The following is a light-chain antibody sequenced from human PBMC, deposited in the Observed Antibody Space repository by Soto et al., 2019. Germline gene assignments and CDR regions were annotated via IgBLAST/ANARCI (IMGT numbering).Light chain of an antibody. J-gene: IGKJ4*01. V-gene: IGKV1-5*01. CDR3: QHYNTQSIT. CDR2: AAS. Sequence: DIQLIQSPATLSASVGDRITITCRASENIFKCLAWYQQRSGRAPNLLLYAASDLETGVPSRFSGRGSGTEFTLTIDSLQPDDSATYYCQHYNTQSITFGGGTKVDVK. CDR1: ENIFKC.